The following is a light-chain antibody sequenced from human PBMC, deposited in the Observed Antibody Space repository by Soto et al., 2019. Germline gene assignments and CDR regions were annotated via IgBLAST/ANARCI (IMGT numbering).Light chain of an antibody. V-gene: IGKV3-20*01. CDR3: QQYGSSRST. CDR2: GAS. CDR1: QSLSSN. J-gene: IGKJ1*01. Sequence: EIVMTQSPATLSVSPGERATLSCRASQSLSSNLAWYQQKPGQAPRLLIYGASNRATGIPDRFSGSGSGTDFTLTISRLEPEDFAVYYCQQYGSSRSTFGQGTKVDIK.